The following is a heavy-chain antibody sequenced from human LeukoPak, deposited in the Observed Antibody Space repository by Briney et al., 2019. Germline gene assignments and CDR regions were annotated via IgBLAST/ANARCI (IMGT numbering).Heavy chain of an antibody. D-gene: IGHD5-18*01. CDR2: IIPIFGTA. CDR3: AREDTAMVGSY. Sequence: GASVKVSCRASGGTFSSYAISWVRQAPGQGLEWMGRIIPIFGTANYAQKFQGRVTITTDESTSTAYMELSSLRSEDTAVYYCAREDTAMVGSYWGQGTLVTVSS. V-gene: IGHV1-69*05. CDR1: GGTFSSYA. J-gene: IGHJ4*02.